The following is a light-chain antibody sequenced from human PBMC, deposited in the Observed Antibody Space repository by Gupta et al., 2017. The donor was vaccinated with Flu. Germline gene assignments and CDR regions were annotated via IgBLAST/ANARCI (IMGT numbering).Light chain of an antibody. Sequence: QSVLTQPPSVSAAPGQTVTISCSASDPNIVKNYISWYRQVSGGVPKLLIYENVQRPSETPARFSASKSGASARLDITGLQIADEADYYCAAWDSAFSLGFFGSGTRVTVL. J-gene: IGLJ1*01. CDR3: AAWDSAFSLGF. CDR2: ENV. CDR1: DPNIVKNY. V-gene: IGLV1-51*02.